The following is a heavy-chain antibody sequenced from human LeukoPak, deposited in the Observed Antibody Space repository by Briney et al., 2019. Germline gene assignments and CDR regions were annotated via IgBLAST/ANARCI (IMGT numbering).Heavy chain of an antibody. Sequence: NAGGSLRLSCAASGFTFSSYAMSWVRQPPGKGLEWIGEINHSGSTNYNPSLKSRVTISVDTSKNQFSLKLSSVTAADTAVYYCARHCCLRYFDPTGFFDIWGQGTMVTVSS. CDR1: GFTFSSYA. D-gene: IGHD3-9*01. J-gene: IGHJ3*02. CDR2: INHSGST. CDR3: ARHCCLRYFDPTGFFDI. V-gene: IGHV4-34*01.